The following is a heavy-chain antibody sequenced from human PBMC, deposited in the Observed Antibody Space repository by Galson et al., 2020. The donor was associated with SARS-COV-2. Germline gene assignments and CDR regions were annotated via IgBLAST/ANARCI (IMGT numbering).Heavy chain of an antibody. J-gene: IGHJ4*02. V-gene: IGHV4-59*08. CDR3: VRAHNTVTRYFDY. D-gene: IGHD4-17*01. CDR2: IYYSGST. CDR1: GGSISSYY. Sequence: SETLSLTCTVSGGSISSYYWSWIRQPPGKGLEWIGYIYYSGSTNYNPSLKSRVTISVDTSKNQFSLKLSSVTAADTAVYYCVRAHNTVTRYFDYWGQGTLVTVSS.